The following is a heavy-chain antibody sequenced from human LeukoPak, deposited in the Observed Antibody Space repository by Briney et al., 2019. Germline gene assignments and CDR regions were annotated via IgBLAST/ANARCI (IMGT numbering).Heavy chain of an antibody. V-gene: IGHV6-1*01. D-gene: IGHD3-3*01. J-gene: IGHJ4*02. CDR1: GDSVSSNSAA. Sequence: SQTLSLTCAISGDSVSSNSAAWNWVRQSPSRGLEWLGRTFHRSKWYNDYAVFVKSRITINSDTSKNPFSLQLNCVTPEDTDVYYCKSETSLRYYDFWSGWDYWGQGPLVTVSS. CDR2: TFHRSKWYN. CDR3: KSETSLRYYDFWSGWDY.